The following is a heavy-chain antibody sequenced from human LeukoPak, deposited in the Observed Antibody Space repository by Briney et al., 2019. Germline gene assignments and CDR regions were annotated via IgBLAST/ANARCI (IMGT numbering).Heavy chain of an antibody. J-gene: IGHJ4*02. Sequence: PGGSLRLSCAASGFTFSSYAMSWVRQAPGKGLEWVSAISGSGGSTYYADSVKGRFTISRDNSKNTLYLQMNSLRAEDTAVYYCAKETYYDSSGYYYFDYWGQGTLVTVSS. V-gene: IGHV3-23*01. D-gene: IGHD3-22*01. CDR2: ISGSGGST. CDR1: GFTFSSYA. CDR3: AKETYYDSSGYYYFDY.